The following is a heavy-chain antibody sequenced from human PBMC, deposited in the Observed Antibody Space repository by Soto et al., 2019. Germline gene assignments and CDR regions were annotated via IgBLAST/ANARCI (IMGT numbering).Heavy chain of an antibody. CDR1: GFTFSSYA. CDR2: ISYDGSNK. V-gene: IGHV3-30-3*01. Sequence: QVQLVESGGGVVQPGRSLRLSCAASGFTFSSYAMHWVRQAPGKGLEWVAVISYDGSNKYYADSVKGRFTISRDNSKNTLYVQMNSLRAEDTVVYYCARDRGSKSYYYYGMDVWGQGTTVTVSS. CDR3: ARDRGSKSYYYYGMDV. J-gene: IGHJ6*02. D-gene: IGHD2-2*01.